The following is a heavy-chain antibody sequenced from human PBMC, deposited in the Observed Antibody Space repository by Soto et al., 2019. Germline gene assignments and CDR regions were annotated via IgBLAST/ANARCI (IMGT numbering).Heavy chain of an antibody. D-gene: IGHD3-22*01. CDR2: IYYSGST. CDR1: GGSISSGGYY. V-gene: IGHV4-31*03. CDR3: FGLPYYYDSSGSKDYFDY. Sequence: SETLSLTCTVSGGSISSGGYYWSWIRQHPGKGLEWIGYIYYSGSTYYNPSLKSRVTISVDTSKNQFSLKLSSVTAADTAVYYCFGLPYYYDSSGSKDYFDYWGQGTLVTVSS. J-gene: IGHJ4*02.